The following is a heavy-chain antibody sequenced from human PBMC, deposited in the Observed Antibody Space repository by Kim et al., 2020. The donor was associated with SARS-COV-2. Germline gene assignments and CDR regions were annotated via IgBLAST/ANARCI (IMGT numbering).Heavy chain of an antibody. CDR3: IRDNIQPGDL. V-gene: IGHV3-74*01. Sequence: GGSLRLSCAASGFAFSAYWMHWVRQVPGQGLMWVSQIDSDGSITTYAEAVLGRFSISRDNAKNTLYLQMNSLRVEDTAIYYCIRDNIQPGDLWGQGVMVTFSS. CDR2: IDSDGSIT. J-gene: IGHJ4*02. CDR1: GFAFSAYW. D-gene: IGHD3-16*01.